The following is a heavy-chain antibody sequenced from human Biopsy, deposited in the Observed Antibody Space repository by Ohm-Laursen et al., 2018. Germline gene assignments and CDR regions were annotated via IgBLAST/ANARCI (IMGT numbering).Heavy chain of an antibody. Sequence: PGTLSLTCTVSGGSIGSFFWSWIRQPPGKGLEWIGYIYYSGSTNYNPSLRSRVTISVDRSKNQFSLELSSVTAAGTAVYYCARVGAGAPSIDYFDYWGQGALVTVSS. V-gene: IGHV4-59*01. D-gene: IGHD1-26*01. CDR1: GGSIGSFF. CDR3: ARVGAGAPSIDYFDY. CDR2: IYYSGST. J-gene: IGHJ4*02.